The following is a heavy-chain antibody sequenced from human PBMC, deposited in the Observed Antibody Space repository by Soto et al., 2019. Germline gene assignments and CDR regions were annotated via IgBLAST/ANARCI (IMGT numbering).Heavy chain of an antibody. CDR3: ARGGVGATLLFDP. CDR2: INYSGST. CDR1: GGSISSGDYY. D-gene: IGHD1-26*01. V-gene: IGHV4-30-4*01. J-gene: IGHJ5*02. Sequence: QVQLQESGPGLVKPSQTLSLTCTVSGGSISSGDYYWSWIRQPPGKGLEWIGYINYSGSTYYNPSLKSRVTISVDTSKNQFSLKLSSVTAADTAVYYCARGGVGATLLFDPWGQGTLVTVSS.